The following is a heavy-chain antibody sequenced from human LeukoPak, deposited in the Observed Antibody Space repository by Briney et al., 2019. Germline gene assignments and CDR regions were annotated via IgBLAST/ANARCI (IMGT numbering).Heavy chain of an antibody. J-gene: IGHJ4*02. V-gene: IGHV3-21*01. CDR1: GFTFSSYS. CDR2: ISSSSSYI. D-gene: IGHD6-13*01. CDR3: AREISSSWYEIFDY. Sequence: GGSLRLSCAASGFTFSSYSMNWVRQAPGEGLEWVSSISSSSSYIYYADSVKGRFTISRDNAKNSLYLQMNSLRAEDTAVYYCAREISSSWYEIFDYWGQGTLVTVSS.